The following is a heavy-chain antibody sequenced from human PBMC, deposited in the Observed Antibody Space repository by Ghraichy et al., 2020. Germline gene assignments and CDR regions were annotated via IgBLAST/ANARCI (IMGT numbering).Heavy chain of an antibody. CDR1: GYTFTGYY. Sequence: ASVKVSCKASGYTFTGYYMHWVRQAPGQGLEWMGWINPNSGGTNYAQKFQGGVTMTRDTSISTAYMELSRLRSDVTAVYYCARDLAGPPFPFGLDYWGQGTLVTVSS. V-gene: IGHV1-2*02. CDR2: INPNSGGT. D-gene: IGHD3/OR15-3a*01. J-gene: IGHJ4*02. CDR3: ARDLAGPPFPFGLDY.